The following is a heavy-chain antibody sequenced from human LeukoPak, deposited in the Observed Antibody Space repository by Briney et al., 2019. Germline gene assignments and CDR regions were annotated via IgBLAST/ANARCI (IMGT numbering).Heavy chain of an antibody. CDR2: IYHSGST. Sequence: SETLSLTCTVSGYSISSGYYWGWIRQPPGKGLEWIGSIYHSGSTYYNPSLKSRVTISVDTSKNQFSLKLSSVTAADTAVYYCARDRRGCFDYVWGSYRYCADDAFDIWGQGTMVTVSS. CDR1: GYSISSGYY. V-gene: IGHV4-38-2*02. CDR3: ARDRRGCFDYVWGSYRYCADDAFDI. D-gene: IGHD3-16*02. J-gene: IGHJ3*02.